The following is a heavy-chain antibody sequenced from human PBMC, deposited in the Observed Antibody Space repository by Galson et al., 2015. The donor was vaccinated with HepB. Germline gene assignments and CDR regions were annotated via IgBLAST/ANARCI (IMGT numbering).Heavy chain of an antibody. CDR3: TRQVLVVVAATDVFDI. CDR1: GYSFTNYW. CDR2: IYPVDSDT. Sequence: QSGAEGKKPGESLKISCQGSGYSFTNYWIGWVRQMPGKGLGWMGIIYPVDSDTRYSPSFQGQVTMSVDKSISTAYLQWSSLKASDTAIYYCTRQVLVVVAATDVFDIWGQGTMVTVSS. V-gene: IGHV5-51*01. D-gene: IGHD2-15*01. J-gene: IGHJ3*02.